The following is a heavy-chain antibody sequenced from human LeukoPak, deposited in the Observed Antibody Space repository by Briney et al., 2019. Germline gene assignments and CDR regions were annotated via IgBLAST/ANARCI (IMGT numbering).Heavy chain of an antibody. CDR1: GFTVSNNY. Sequence: GGSLRLSCAASGFTVSNNYMSWVRQAPGRGLEWVSTIYSGGTTYYADSVKGRFTISRDNSKNTLYLQMNSLRAEDTAVYFCARSKDTALGWGHYFDYWGQGTLVTVSS. CDR2: IYSGGTT. CDR3: ARSKDTALGWGHYFDY. V-gene: IGHV3-66*02. J-gene: IGHJ4*02. D-gene: IGHD5-18*01.